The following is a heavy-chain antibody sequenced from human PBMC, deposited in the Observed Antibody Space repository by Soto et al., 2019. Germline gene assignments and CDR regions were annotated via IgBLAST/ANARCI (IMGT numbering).Heavy chain of an antibody. CDR3: ARWVVPYSSGWKGGFDY. CDR2: IIPIFGTA. V-gene: IGHV1-69*12. Sequence: QVQLVQSGAEVKKPGSSVKVSCKASGGTFSSYAISWVRQAPGQGLEWMGGIIPIFGTANYAQKFQGRVTITADESTSTAYMELSSLRAEDMAVYYCARWVVPYSSGWKGGFDYWGQGPLVTVSS. CDR1: GGTFSSYA. J-gene: IGHJ4*02. D-gene: IGHD6-19*01.